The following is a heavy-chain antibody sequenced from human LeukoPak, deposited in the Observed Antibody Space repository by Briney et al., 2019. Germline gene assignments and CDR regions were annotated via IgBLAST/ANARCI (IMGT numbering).Heavy chain of an antibody. Sequence: SETLSLTCTVSVGSISSSSYYWGWVRQPPGKGLEWIGCIYYSGRNYYNPPLKSRVTISVDTSKNQFSLKLSSVTAADTAVYYCARQLGYCSSTSCYADKVDYWGQGTLVTVSS. D-gene: IGHD2-2*01. CDR1: VGSISSSSYY. CDR2: IYYSGRN. J-gene: IGHJ4*02. V-gene: IGHV4-39*01. CDR3: ARQLGYCSSTSCYADKVDY.